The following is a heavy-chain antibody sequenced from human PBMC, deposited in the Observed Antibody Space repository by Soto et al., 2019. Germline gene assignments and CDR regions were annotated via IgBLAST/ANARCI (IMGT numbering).Heavy chain of an antibody. CDR3: ARGRSITIFGVVRHKYYYMDV. CDR1: GGSFSGYY. D-gene: IGHD3-3*01. J-gene: IGHJ6*03. V-gene: IGHV4-34*01. Sequence: SETLSLTCAVYGGSFSGYYWSWIRQPPGKGLEWIGEINHSGSTNYNPSLKSRVTISVDTSKNQFSLKLSSVTAADTAVYYCARGRSITIFGVVRHKYYYMDVWGKGTTVTVSS. CDR2: INHSGST.